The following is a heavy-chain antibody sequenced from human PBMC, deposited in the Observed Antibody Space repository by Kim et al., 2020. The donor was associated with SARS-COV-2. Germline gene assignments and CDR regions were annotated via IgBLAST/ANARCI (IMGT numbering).Heavy chain of an antibody. CDR1: GGSISSSY. D-gene: IGHD2-15*01. J-gene: IGHJ4*02. V-gene: IGHV4-59*01. Sequence: SETLSLTCTVSGGSISSSYWSWIRQTPGKELEWVGYIYNSVNTDYNPSLESRVTISIDTSKNQFSLNLNSVTAADTSIYYCARGPYSRPDYLDYWGQGILDTVSS. CDR2: IYNSVNT. CDR3: ARGPYSRPDYLDY.